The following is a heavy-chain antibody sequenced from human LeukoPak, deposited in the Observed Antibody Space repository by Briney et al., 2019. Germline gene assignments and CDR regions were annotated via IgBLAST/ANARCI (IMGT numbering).Heavy chain of an antibody. J-gene: IGHJ4*02. D-gene: IGHD1-1*01. CDR1: GGSISSSSYY. CDR2: IYYSGTT. Sequence: PSETLSLTCTVSGGSISSSSYYWGWIRQPPGEGLEWIGTIYYSGTTHYNPSLGCRVTISLDTSKNQFSLKLTSVTAADTAVYYCARRSTKENGFDFWGQGTLVTVSS. CDR3: ARRSTKENGFDF. V-gene: IGHV4-39*01.